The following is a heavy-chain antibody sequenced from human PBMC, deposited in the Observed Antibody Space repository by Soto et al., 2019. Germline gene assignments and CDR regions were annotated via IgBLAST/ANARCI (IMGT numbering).Heavy chain of an antibody. Sequence: ASVKVSCKASGYTFGGCYMHWVRQAPGQGLEWMGWINPSNGGTKYAEKFQGRVAMTRDTSISTAYVELSRLTSDDTAVYYCASAAVTGTAGLDFWGQGTLVTVSS. CDR3: ASAAVTGTAGLDF. D-gene: IGHD6-19*01. V-gene: IGHV1-2*02. CDR1: GYTFGGCY. J-gene: IGHJ4*02. CDR2: INPSNGGT.